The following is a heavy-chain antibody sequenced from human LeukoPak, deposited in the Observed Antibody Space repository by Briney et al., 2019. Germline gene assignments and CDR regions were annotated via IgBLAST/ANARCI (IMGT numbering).Heavy chain of an antibody. Sequence: SETLSLTCAVSGAPISSNNWWWSWVRQPPGKGLEWIGEIHHSGSTNYNPSLKSRVTMSVDKSKNQFSLRLSSVTAADTAVYYCVSAEPRGIIWYPYWGQGTLVTVSS. CDR1: GAPISSNNW. CDR3: VSAEPRGIIWYPY. V-gene: IGHV4-4*02. J-gene: IGHJ4*02. D-gene: IGHD6-13*01. CDR2: IHHSGST.